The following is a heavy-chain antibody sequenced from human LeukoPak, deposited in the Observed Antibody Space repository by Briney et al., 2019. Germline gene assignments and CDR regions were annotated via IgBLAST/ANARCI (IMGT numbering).Heavy chain of an antibody. V-gene: IGHV3-48*02. CDR2: ISSSSSTI. J-gene: IGHJ4*02. CDR1: GFTFSSYS. D-gene: IGHD2-2*01. CDR3: AREGSIVVVPAAMAPFDY. Sequence: GGSLRLSCAASGFTFSSYSMNWVRQAPGKGLEWVSYISSSSSTIYYADSVKGRFTISRDNAKNSLYLQMNSLRDEDTAVYYCAREGSIVVVPAAMAPFDYWGQGTLVTVSS.